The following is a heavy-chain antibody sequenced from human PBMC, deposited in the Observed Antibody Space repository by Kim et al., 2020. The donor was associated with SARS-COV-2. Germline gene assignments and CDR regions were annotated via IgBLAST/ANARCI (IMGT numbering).Heavy chain of an antibody. CDR1: GFTFDDYA. CDR2: ISWNSGSI. Sequence: GGSLRLSCAASGFTFDDYAMHWVRQAPGKGLEWVSGISWNSGSIGYADSVKGRFTISRDNAKNSLYLQMNSLRAEDTALYYCAKDIGKLELLARYYYYGMDVWGQGTTVTVSS. J-gene: IGHJ6*02. CDR3: AKDIGKLELLARYYYYGMDV. V-gene: IGHV3-9*01. D-gene: IGHD1-7*01.